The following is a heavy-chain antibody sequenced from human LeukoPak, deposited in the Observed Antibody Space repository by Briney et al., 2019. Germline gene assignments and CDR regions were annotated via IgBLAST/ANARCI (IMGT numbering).Heavy chain of an antibody. Sequence: ASVKVSCKASGYTFTSYDINWVRQATGQGLEWMGWMNPNSGNTGYAQKFQGRVTMTRNTSISTAYMELSSLRSEDTAVYYCARVFPGTISWDYYYYYMDVWGKGTTVTISS. CDR1: GYTFTSYD. J-gene: IGHJ6*03. CDR3: ARVFPGTISWDYYYYYMDV. V-gene: IGHV1-8*01. D-gene: IGHD3-3*01. CDR2: MNPNSGNT.